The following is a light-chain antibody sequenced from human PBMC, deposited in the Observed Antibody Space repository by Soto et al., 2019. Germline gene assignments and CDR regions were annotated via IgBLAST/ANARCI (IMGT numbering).Light chain of an antibody. CDR2: GAS. CDR1: QSIRNN. Sequence: EIVMTQSPATLSVSPGERATLSCRASQSIRNNLIWYQQKSGQAPRLLIYGASTRATGIPARFSGSGSGTEFTLTISRLEPEDFAVYYCQQYNNWPGTFGQGTKVDI. CDR3: QQYNNWPGT. V-gene: IGKV3-15*01. J-gene: IGKJ1*01.